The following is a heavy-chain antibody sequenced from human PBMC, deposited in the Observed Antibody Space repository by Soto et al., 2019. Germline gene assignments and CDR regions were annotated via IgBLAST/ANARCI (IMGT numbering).Heavy chain of an antibody. J-gene: IGHJ4*02. CDR3: SRLVGATSSFDY. V-gene: IGHV3-73*02. Sequence: EVQLVESGGGLVQPGGSLKLSCAASGFTFSGSAMHWVRQASGNGLEWVDRIRSKGNSYATAYAASVKGRFTISRDDSKNTAYLQMNSLKTEDTAVYYCSRLVGATSSFDYWGQGTLVTVSS. CDR2: IRSKGNSYAT. D-gene: IGHD1-26*01. CDR1: GFTFSGSA.